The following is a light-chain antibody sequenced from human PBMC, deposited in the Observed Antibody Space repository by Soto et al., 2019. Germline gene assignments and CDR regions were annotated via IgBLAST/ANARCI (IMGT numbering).Light chain of an antibody. CDR3: RSYTGTNVI. J-gene: IGLJ2*01. Sequence: QSALTQPPSASGSPGQSVTIACTGTLSDVGGQNLVSWYRQDPGKAPKLIIYDVNQRPSGVPDRFSGSKSGSTASLTVSGLQAEDEANYYCRSYTGTNVIFGGGTQLTVL. CDR2: DVN. V-gene: IGLV2-8*01. CDR1: LSDVGGQNL.